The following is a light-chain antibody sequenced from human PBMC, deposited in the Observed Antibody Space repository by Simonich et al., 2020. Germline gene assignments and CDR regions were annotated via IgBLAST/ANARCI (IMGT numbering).Light chain of an antibody. Sequence: NFMLTQPHSVSESPGKTVTISCTRSSGSIASNYVQWYQQRPGRAPTPVIYEDNQRPSGVPDRFSGSIDSSSNSASLTISGLKTEDEADYYCQSYDSSNHRGVFGGGTKLTVL. CDR3: QSYDSSNHRGV. J-gene: IGLJ2*01. V-gene: IGLV6-57*03. CDR2: EDN. CDR1: SGSIASNY.